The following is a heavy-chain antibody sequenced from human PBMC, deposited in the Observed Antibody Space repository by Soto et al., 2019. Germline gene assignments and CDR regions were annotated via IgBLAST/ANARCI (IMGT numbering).Heavy chain of an antibody. D-gene: IGHD2-2*01. CDR3: AISENLDTRGFDS. Sequence: QVQLQESGPGLVKPSQTLSLTCTVSGASLSRSDYYWSWIRQPPGKGLEGIGYIFYGDSTYYNPSPESRLSISMDTSRNKFSLRLSSVTAADTALYYCAISENLDTRGFDSWGQGALVMVSS. CDR1: GASLSRSDYY. CDR2: IFYGDST. V-gene: IGHV4-30-4*01. J-gene: IGHJ4*02.